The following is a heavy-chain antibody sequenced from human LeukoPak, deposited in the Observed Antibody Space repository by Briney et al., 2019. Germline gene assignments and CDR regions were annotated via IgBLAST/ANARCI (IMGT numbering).Heavy chain of an antibody. CDR1: GFTFSNHW. D-gene: IGHD3-10*01. V-gene: IGHV3-7*05. Sequence: GGSLRLSCAASGFTFSNHWMSWVRQAPGKGLEWVANMKYDRSEKYYVDSVKGRFTVSRDNARNSLYLQMNSLRAEDTAVYYCTRLYRSGNSYDQGCDYWGQGTLVTVSS. CDR3: TRLYRSGNSYDQGCDY. J-gene: IGHJ4*02. CDR2: MKYDRSEK.